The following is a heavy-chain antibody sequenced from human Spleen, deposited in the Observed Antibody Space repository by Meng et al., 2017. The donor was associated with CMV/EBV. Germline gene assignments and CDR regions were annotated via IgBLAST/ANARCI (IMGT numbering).Heavy chain of an antibody. CDR2: INPSGGST. V-gene: IGHV1-46*01. J-gene: IGHJ4*02. Sequence: ASVKVSCKASGYTFTSYYMHWVRQAPGQGLAWMGIINPSGGSTSYAQKFQGRVTMTRDTSTSTVYMELSSLRSEDTAVYYCARDRSSGSYYDLFDYWGQGTLVTVSS. CDR3: ARDRSSGSYYDLFDY. D-gene: IGHD1-26*01. CDR1: GYTFTSYY.